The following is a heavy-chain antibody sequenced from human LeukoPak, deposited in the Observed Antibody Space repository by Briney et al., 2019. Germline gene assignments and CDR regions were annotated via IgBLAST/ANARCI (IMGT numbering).Heavy chain of an antibody. Sequence: PGGSLRLSCAASGFTFSYYDMHWVRQAPGKGLEWVSHISGGSSIIYYADSVKGRFTISRDNAKNSLYLQMNSLRAEDTAVYYCARWAQQRHFDYWGQGILVTVSS. V-gene: IGHV3-48*01. D-gene: IGHD6-13*01. CDR1: GFTFSYYD. CDR3: ARWAQQRHFDY. J-gene: IGHJ4*02. CDR2: ISGGSSII.